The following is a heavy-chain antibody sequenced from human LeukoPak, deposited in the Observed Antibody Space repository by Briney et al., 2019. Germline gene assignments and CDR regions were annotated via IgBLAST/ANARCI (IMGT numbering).Heavy chain of an antibody. J-gene: IGHJ6*02. D-gene: IGHD3-22*01. V-gene: IGHV1-2*02. CDR1: GYTSTGYY. CDR3: ARTYYYDSSGYYSFYYYCGMDV. Sequence: ASLKVSCKPSGYTSTGYYMRCVRQAPGEGVERMGWINPNSGGTNYAQKFQGRVTMTRDTSISTGYMELSRLRSDDTAVYYCARTYYYDSSGYYSFYYYCGMDVWGQGTTVTVSS. CDR2: INPNSGGT.